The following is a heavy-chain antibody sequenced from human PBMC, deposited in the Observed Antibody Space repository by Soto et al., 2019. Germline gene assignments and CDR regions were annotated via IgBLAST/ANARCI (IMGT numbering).Heavy chain of an antibody. J-gene: IGHJ4*02. CDR3: ARDNYYISDY. Sequence: SETLSLTCTVSGGSISSGGYYWSWIRQHPGKGLEWIGYIYYSGSTYYNPSLKSRVNISVETSKNQFSLKLSSVTAADTAVYYCARDNYYISDYWGQGTLVTVSS. CDR2: IYYSGST. D-gene: IGHD1-26*01. CDR1: GGSISSGGYY. V-gene: IGHV4-31*03.